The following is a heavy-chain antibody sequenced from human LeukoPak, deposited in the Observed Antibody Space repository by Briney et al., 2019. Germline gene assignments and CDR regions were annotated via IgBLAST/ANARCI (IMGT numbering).Heavy chain of an antibody. CDR3: VRDATTSESGAFDI. Sequence: GVSLRLSCAASGFIFSDHYMDWVRQAPGKGLEWVGCARSEVNSYTTEYAASVQGRFTISRADSKNSLYLQLNSLKTEDTAVYYCVRDATTSESGAFDIWGEGTIVTVSS. CDR1: GFIFSDHY. V-gene: IGHV3-72*01. CDR2: ARSEVNSYTT. D-gene: IGHD1-26*01. J-gene: IGHJ3*02.